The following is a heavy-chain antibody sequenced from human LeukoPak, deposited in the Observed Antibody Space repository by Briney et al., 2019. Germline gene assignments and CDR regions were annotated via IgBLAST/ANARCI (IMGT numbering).Heavy chain of an antibody. D-gene: IGHD6-13*01. CDR3: AREAAAGWVDY. V-gene: IGHV6-1*01. Sequence: SQTLSLTCAISGDSVSSNSGVWTWNRQSPSRGFEWLGRTFYRSKWYNHYAVSVKSRITINPDTSKNQFSLQLNSVTPEDTAVYYCAREAAAGWVDYWGQGTLVTVSS. CDR1: GDSVSSNSGV. J-gene: IGHJ4*02. CDR2: TFYRSKWYN.